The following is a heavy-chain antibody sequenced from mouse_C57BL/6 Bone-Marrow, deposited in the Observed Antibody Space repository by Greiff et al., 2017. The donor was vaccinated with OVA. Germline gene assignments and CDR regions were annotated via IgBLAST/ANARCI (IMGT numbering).Heavy chain of an antibody. CDR1: GFTFSDYG. V-gene: IGHV5-17*01. D-gene: IGHD2-14*01. Sequence: EVMLVESGGGLVKPGWSLKLSCAASGFTFSDYGMHWVRQAPEKGLEWVAYISSGSSTIYYADTVKGRFTISRDNAKNTLFLQMTSLRSEDTAMYYCARGGYPWFAYWGQGTLVTVSA. CDR3: ARGGYPWFAY. CDR2: ISSGSSTI. J-gene: IGHJ3*01.